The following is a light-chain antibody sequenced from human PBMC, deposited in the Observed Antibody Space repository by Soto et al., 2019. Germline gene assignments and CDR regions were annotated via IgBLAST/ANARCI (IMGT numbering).Light chain of an antibody. J-gene: IGKJ1*01. CDR1: QSISSW. CDR2: DAS. CDR3: QQYDSYSWT. V-gene: IGKV1-5*01. Sequence: DIQMTQSPSTLSASVGDRVTITCRASQSISSWLAWYQQKPGKAPKLLIYDASSLESGVPSRFSGSVSGTEFTLTISSLQTDDFASYYCQQYDSYSWTFGQGTKVDIK.